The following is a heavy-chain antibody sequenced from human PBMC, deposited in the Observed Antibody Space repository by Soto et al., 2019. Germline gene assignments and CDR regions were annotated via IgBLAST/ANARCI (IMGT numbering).Heavy chain of an antibody. CDR2: ISAYNGHT. CDR1: GYTFTSYG. V-gene: IGHV1-18*01. Sequence: QVQLVQSGAEVKKPGASVKVSCKASGYTFTSYGISWVRQAPGQGLEWMGWISAYNGHTNYAQKLQGRVTMTTDTSTSTAYMELRSLRSDDPAVYYCEGDQEARPNYSYSGMDVWVQWTTVTPSS. D-gene: IGHD6-6*01. CDR3: EGDQEARPNYSYSGMDV. J-gene: IGHJ6*02.